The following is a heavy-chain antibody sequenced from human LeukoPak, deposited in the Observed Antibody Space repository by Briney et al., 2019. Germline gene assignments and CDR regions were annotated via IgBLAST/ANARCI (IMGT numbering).Heavy chain of an antibody. D-gene: IGHD5-18*01. J-gene: IGHJ3*02. CDR3: ARAHLRGYSYGYDAFDI. Sequence: PGGSLRLSCAASGFTFSDYYMSWIRQAPGKGLEWVSYISSSGSTIYYADSVKGRFTISRDNAKNSLYLQMNSLRAGDTAVYYCARAHLRGYSYGYDAFDIWGQGTMVTVSS. V-gene: IGHV3-11*04. CDR1: GFTFSDYY. CDR2: ISSSGSTI.